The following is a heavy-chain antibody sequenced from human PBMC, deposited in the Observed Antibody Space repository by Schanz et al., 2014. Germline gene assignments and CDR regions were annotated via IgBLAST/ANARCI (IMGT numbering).Heavy chain of an antibody. Sequence: QVQLQESGPGLVKPSETLSLTCSVSGGSIRTYFWAWIRQPPGKGLEWIGFIYYSGSTNYNPSLKSRVPIQVTMPKTHSALTLTSVTAADTGVYYCARQYSGWSRFDPWGQGIRVTVSS. CDR2: IYYSGST. V-gene: IGHV4-59*08. CDR1: GGSIRTYF. J-gene: IGHJ5*02. D-gene: IGHD6-19*01. CDR3: ARQYSGWSRFDP.